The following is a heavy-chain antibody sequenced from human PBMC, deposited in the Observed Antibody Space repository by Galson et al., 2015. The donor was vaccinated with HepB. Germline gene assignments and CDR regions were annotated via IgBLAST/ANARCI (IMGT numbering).Heavy chain of an antibody. V-gene: IGHV3-64D*06. D-gene: IGHD2-2*01. CDR3: VKVDSSCSSTSCYQWNWFDP. J-gene: IGHJ5*02. CDR2: ISSNGGST. Sequence: SLRLSCAASGFTFSSYAMHWVRQAPGKGLEYVSAISSNGGSTYYADSVKGRFTISRDNSKNTLYLQMSSLRAEDTAVYYCVKVDSSCSSTSCYQWNWFDPWGQGTLVTVSS. CDR1: GFTFSSYA.